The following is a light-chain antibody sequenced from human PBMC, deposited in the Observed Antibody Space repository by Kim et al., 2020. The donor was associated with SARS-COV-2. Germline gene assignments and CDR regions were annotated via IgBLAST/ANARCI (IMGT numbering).Light chain of an antibody. Sequence: GKTATRSCTGSSDNIASNYVQWYQQRPGSAPTTVIYEDNQRPSGVPDRFSGSIDSSSNSASLTISGLKTEDEADYYCQSYDSSNWVFGGGTKVTVL. J-gene: IGLJ3*02. V-gene: IGLV6-57*02. CDR2: EDN. CDR1: SDNIASNY. CDR3: QSYDSSNWV.